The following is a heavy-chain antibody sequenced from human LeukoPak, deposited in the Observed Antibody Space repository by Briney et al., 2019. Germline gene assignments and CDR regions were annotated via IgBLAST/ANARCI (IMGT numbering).Heavy chain of an antibody. CDR2: IISDGSST. D-gene: IGHD3-10*02. J-gene: IGHJ6*04. V-gene: IGHV3-74*01. CDR1: GFTFSNTW. CDR3: AELGITMIGGV. Sequence: PGGPLRLSCAASGFTFSNTWLHWVRQPPGQGLVWVARIISDGSSTVYADFVKGRFTISRDNAKNSLYLQMNSLRAEDTAVYYCAELGITMIGGVWGKGTTVTISS.